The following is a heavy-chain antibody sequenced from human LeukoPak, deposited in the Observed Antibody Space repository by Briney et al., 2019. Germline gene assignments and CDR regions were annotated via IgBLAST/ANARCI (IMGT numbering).Heavy chain of an antibody. J-gene: IGHJ6*02. CDR1: GYTFTNYG. V-gene: IGHV1-18*01. D-gene: IGHD6-13*01. CDR2: ISAYNGNT. CDR3: ARAPGLAAAGTIPMDV. Sequence: ASVTVSCKASGYTFTNYGISWVRQAPGQGLEWMGWISAYNGNTNYEQKLQGRVTMTTDTSTSTAYMEPRSLRSDDTAVYYCARAPGLAAAGTIPMDVWGQGTTVTVSS.